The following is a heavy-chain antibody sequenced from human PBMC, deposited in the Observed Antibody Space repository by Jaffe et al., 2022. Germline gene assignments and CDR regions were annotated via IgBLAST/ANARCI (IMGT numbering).Heavy chain of an antibody. CDR1: GFTFSSYG. V-gene: IGHV3-30*02. CDR3: AKDGYSSSWYLSFDY. Sequence: QVQLVESGGGVVQPGGSLRLSCAASGFTFSSYGMHWVRQAPGKGLEWVAFIRYDGSNKYYADSVKGRFTISRDNSKNTLYLQMNSLRAEDTAVYYCAKDGYSSSWYLSFDYWGQGTLVTVSS. J-gene: IGHJ4*02. D-gene: IGHD6-13*01. CDR2: IRYDGSNK.